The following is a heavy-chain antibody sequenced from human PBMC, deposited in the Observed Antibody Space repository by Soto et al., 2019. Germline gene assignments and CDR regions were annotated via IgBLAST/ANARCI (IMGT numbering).Heavy chain of an antibody. V-gene: IGHV3-21*01. J-gene: IGHJ4*02. D-gene: IGHD6-19*01. CDR3: ASLLIVYSSGLDY. CDR2: ISSSSSYI. Sequence: GGSLRLSCAASGFTFSSYSMNWVRQAPGKGLEWVSSISSSSSYIYYADSVKGRFTISRDNAKNSLYLQMNSLRAEDTAVYYCASLLIVYSSGLDYWGQGTLVTVSS. CDR1: GFTFSSYS.